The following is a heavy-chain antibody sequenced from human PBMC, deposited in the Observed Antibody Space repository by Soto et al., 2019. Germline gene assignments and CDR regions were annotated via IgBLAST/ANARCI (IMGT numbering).Heavy chain of an antibody. CDR3: AKGWYNYYYMDV. CDR2: ISGSGGTT. J-gene: IGHJ6*03. V-gene: IGHV3-23*01. Sequence: EVQLLESGGGLVQPGGSLRLSCAASGFTFSGYAMSWVRQAPGMGLEWVSAISGSGGTTYIADSVKGRFTISRDNSQNMLYLQMNRLRDEDTAVYYCAKGWYNYYYMDVWGKGTTVTVSS. CDR1: GFTFSGYA.